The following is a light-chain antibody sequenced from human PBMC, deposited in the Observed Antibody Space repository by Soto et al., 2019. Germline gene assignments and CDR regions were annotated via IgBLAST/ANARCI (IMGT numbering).Light chain of an antibody. CDR2: KAS. Sequence: DIKMTQSPSTLSAFVGDRVTITCRASQSVSTWLAWYQQKPGKAPKLLIYKASSLESGVPSRFSGSGSGTEFTLTISSLQPDDFATYYCQQYNNYSWTYGQGTKVEIK. J-gene: IGKJ1*01. CDR3: QQYNNYSWT. V-gene: IGKV1-5*03. CDR1: QSVSTW.